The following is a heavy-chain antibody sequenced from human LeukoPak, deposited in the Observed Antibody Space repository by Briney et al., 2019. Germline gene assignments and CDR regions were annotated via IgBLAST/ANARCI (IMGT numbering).Heavy chain of an antibody. J-gene: IGHJ3*01. Sequence: AGTLSLTCAVSGGSILSTNWWSWVRQPPGKGLEWIGEVHLNGATNYNPSVQGRVTMSIDKSKNHLSLEVISVTAADTAMYYCTRESGAFYPFGFWGQETMVTDCS. CDR1: GGSILSTNW. D-gene: IGHD1-26*01. CDR3: TRESGAFYPFGF. V-gene: IGHV4-4*02. CDR2: VHLNGAT.